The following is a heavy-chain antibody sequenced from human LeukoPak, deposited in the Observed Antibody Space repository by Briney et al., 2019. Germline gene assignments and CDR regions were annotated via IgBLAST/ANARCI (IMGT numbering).Heavy chain of an antibody. CDR3: AGRPLSSPHSFDD. CDR2: TANKANSYIT. V-gene: IGHV3-72*01. J-gene: IGHJ4*02. D-gene: IGHD6-19*01. Sequence: PGGSLRLSCTASGFTFSDHYMDWVRQAPGKGLEWVGHTANKANSYITYYGASVKGRFVISTDDSKNSLHLQMNSLKTEDTAVYYCAGRPLSSPHSFDDWGQGTLVTVSS. CDR1: GFTFSDHY.